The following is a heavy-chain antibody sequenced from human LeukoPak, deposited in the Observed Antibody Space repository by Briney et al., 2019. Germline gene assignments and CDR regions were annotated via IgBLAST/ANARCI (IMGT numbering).Heavy chain of an antibody. CDR3: ATCGSGSYYYFDY. CDR2: IYYSGAT. V-gene: IGHV4-39*01. CDR1: GGSISSSSYY. D-gene: IGHD3-10*01. J-gene: IGHJ4*02. Sequence: SETLSLTCTVSGGSISSSSYYWGWIRQPPGKGLEWIESIYYSGATYYNASLKSRVTISVDTSKNQLSLKLSSVTAADTAVYYCATCGSGSYYYFDYWGQGTLVSVSS.